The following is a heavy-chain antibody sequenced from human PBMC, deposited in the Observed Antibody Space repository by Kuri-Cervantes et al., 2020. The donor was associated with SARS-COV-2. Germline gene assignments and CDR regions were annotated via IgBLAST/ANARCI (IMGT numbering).Heavy chain of an antibody. CDR2: ISTDGNNR. J-gene: IGHJ4*02. Sequence: LSLTCAASGFSFSRFPMHWVRHAPGKGLEWVALISTDGNNRYYVDFVKGRFTLSRDNSKNTLHLDMNSLRPEDTGVYYCAKDRDYYDSSGSSFDYWGQGTLVTVFS. V-gene: IGHV3-30*18. CDR1: GFSFSRFP. CDR3: AKDRDYYDSSGSSFDY. D-gene: IGHD3-22*01.